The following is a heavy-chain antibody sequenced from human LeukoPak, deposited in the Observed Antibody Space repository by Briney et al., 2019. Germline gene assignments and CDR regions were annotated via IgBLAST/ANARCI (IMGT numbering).Heavy chain of an antibody. CDR2: ISSSSSTI. CDR1: GFTFSSYS. V-gene: IGHV3-48*01. J-gene: IGHJ5*02. CDR3: ARDVLRSPPPNWFDP. D-gene: IGHD5/OR15-5a*01. Sequence: GGSLRLSXAASGFTFSSYSMNWVRQAPGKGLKWVSYISSSSSTIYYADSVKGRFTISRDNAKNSLYLQMNSLRAEDTAVYYCARDVLRSPPPNWFDPWGQGTLVTVSS.